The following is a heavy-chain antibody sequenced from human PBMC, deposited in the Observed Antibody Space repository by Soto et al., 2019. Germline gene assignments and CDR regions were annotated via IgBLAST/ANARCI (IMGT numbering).Heavy chain of an antibody. V-gene: IGHV1-8*01. CDR2: MNPNSGST. D-gene: IGHD4-4*01. CDR3: ARLRSYSNYPDYHALDI. Sequence: ASVKVSCKASGYTFTCYDINWVRQATGQGLEWMGWMNPNSGSTGYAQKFQGRVTMTRNTSISTAYMELSSLRSEDTAVYYCARLRSYSNYPDYHALDISAQGSLV. J-gene: IGHJ3*02. CDR1: GYTFTCYD.